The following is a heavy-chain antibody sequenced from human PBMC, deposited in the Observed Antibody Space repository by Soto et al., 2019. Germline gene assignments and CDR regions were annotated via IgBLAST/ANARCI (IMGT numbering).Heavy chain of an antibody. CDR1: GVSVTSYY. D-gene: IGHD1-20*01. V-gene: IGHV4-59*02. Sequence: LSLTCSVSGVSVTSYYWTWIRHSPGKGLEWIGYVYHTGNTYYNPSLKSRVTISLDTSKNQVSLRLRSVTAADTAVYYCAREQYNWKLWGQGTLVTVSS. J-gene: IGHJ4*02. CDR3: AREQYNWKL. CDR2: VYHTGNT.